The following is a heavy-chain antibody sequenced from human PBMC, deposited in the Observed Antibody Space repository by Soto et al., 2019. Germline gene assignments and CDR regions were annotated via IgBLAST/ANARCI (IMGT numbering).Heavy chain of an antibody. D-gene: IGHD3-9*01. CDR1: GFTFSSYS. V-gene: IGHV3-21*01. CDR2: ISSSSSYI. J-gene: IGHJ5*02. CDR3: ARDGVGILRYFDWTHNWFDP. Sequence: GGSLRLSCAASGFTFSSYSMNWVRQAPGKGLEWVSSISSSSSYIYYADSVKGRFTISRDNAKNSLYLQMNSLRAEDTAVYYCARDGVGILRYFDWTHNWFDPWCKGTLVTVSS.